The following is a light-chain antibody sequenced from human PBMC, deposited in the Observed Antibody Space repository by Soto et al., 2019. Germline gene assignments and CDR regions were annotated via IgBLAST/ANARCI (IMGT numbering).Light chain of an antibody. CDR2: DVN. V-gene: IGLV2-11*01. CDR1: SSDVGGHNH. CDR3: CSFAGRVFV. Sequence: QSALTQPRSVSGSPGQSVTVSCTGTSSDVGGHNHVSWYRQHPGKAPKHMISDVNKRPSGVPDRFSGSKSGNTASLTISGLQAEDEADYYCCSFAGRVFVFGTGTKLTVL. J-gene: IGLJ1*01.